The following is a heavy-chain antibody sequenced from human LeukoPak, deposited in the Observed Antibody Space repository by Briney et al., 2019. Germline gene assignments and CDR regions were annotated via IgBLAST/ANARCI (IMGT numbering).Heavy chain of an antibody. J-gene: IGHJ5*02. CDR2: IIPIFGTA. D-gene: IGHD3-16*01. V-gene: IGHV1-69*13. CDR3: ARDLGARNWFDP. CDR1: GGTFSSYA. Sequence: GASVKVSCKASGGTFSSYAISWVRQAPGQGLEWMGGIIPIFGTANYAQKFQGRVTITADESTSTAYMELSSLRSEDTAVYYCARDLGARNWFDPWGQGTLVTVSS.